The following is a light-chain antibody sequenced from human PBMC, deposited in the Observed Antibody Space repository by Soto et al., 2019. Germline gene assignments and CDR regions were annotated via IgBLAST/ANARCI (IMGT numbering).Light chain of an antibody. CDR3: YSAADNSVI. CDR1: SSDVGDYYY. Sequence: QSVLTQPASVSGSPGQSITISCSGTSSDVGDYYYVSWYQQHPGKAPKLLIYGVTDRPSGVSHRFSGSRSDSTASLTISGLQAEDEADYYCYSAADNSVIFGRGTKLTVL. CDR2: GVT. V-gene: IGLV2-14*01. J-gene: IGLJ2*01.